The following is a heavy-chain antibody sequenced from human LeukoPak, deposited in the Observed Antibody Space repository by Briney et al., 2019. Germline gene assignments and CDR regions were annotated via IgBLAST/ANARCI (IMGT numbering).Heavy chain of an antibody. CDR3: ARLRHCSSTSCLLFYFDY. V-gene: IGHV4-31*03. Sequence: SETLSLTCTVSGGSISSGGYYWSWIRQHPGKGLEWIGYIYYSGSTYYNPSLKGRVTISVDTSKNQFSLKLSSVTAADTAVYYCARLRHCSSTSCLLFYFDYWGQGTLVTVSS. CDR1: GGSISSGGYY. D-gene: IGHD2-2*01. CDR2: IYYSGST. J-gene: IGHJ4*02.